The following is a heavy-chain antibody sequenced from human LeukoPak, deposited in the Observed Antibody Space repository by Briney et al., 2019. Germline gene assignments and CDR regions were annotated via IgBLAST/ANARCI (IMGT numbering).Heavy chain of an antibody. J-gene: IGHJ6*03. CDR1: GDSVSSNSAA. V-gene: IGHV6-1*01. Sequence: TLSLTCAISGDSVSSNSAAWNWIRQSPSRGLEWLGRTYYRSKWYNDYAVSVKSRITINPDTSKNQFSLQLNSVTPEDTAVYYCAREGPGGLPLETYYCYYMDVWGKGTTVTVSS. D-gene: IGHD1-26*01. CDR3: AREGPGGLPLETYYCYYMDV. CDR2: TYYRSKWYN.